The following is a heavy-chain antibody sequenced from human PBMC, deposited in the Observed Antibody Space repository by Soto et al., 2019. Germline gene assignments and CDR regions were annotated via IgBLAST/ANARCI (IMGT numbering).Heavy chain of an antibody. CDR2: TRNKGNSYTT. CDR3: AIVGATRAY. D-gene: IGHD1-26*01. V-gene: IGHV3-72*01. J-gene: IGHJ4*02. CDR1: GFTFSDHH. Sequence: EVQLVESGGALVQPGGSLRLSCAASGFTFSDHHMDWVRQAPGKGLEWVGRTRNKGNSYTTEYAASVKGRFTISRAESNNSLYLQMNRLKTGDTAVYYCAIVGATRAYWGQGTLVTVSS.